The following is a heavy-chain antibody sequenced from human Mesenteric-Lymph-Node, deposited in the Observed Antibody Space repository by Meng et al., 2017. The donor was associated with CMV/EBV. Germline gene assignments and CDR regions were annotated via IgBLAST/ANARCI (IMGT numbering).Heavy chain of an antibody. D-gene: IGHD3-9*01. Sequence: GSLRLSCTVSGGSISSSSYYWGWIRQPPGKGLEWIGSIYYSGSTFYNPSLKSRVTISVDTSANQFSLKLSFVTAADAAVYYCVRVNYDIVTGQYYFDYWGQGTLVTVSS. J-gene: IGHJ4*02. V-gene: IGHV4-39*01. CDR2: IYYSGST. CDR1: GGSISSSSYY. CDR3: VRVNYDIVTGQYYFDY.